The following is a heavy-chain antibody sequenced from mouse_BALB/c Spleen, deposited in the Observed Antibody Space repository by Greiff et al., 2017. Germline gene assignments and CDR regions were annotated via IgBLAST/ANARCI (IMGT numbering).Heavy chain of an antibody. CDR3: ARTLLRPWYFDV. D-gene: IGHD1-2*01. CDR1: GFSLTSYG. J-gene: IGHJ1*01. V-gene: IGHV2-2*02. CDR2: IWSGGST. Sequence: VQLQQSGPGLVQPSQSLSITCTVSGFSLTSYGVHWVRQSPGKGLEWLRVIWSGGSTDYNAAFISRLSISKDNSKSQVFFKMNSLQANDTAIYYCARTLLRPWYFDVWGAGTTVTVSS.